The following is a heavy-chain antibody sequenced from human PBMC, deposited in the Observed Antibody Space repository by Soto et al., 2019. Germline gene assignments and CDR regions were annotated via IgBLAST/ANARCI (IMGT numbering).Heavy chain of an antibody. V-gene: IGHV4-59*08. CDR3: ATSTSAGWGRGY. Sequence: QVQLQESGPGLVKPSETLSLTCTVSGASISRDHWNWIRQPPGKGLEWIGEYSGSTNYNPSLKSRVTISVDTSKTAVSLKLSSVADSDEAVYFGATSTSAGWGRGYWGQGTLVTVSS. J-gene: IGHJ4*02. CDR1: GASISRDH. CDR2: EYSGST. D-gene: IGHD3-16*01.